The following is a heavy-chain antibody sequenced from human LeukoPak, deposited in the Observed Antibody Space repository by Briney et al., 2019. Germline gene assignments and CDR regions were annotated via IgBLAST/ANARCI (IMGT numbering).Heavy chain of an antibody. V-gene: IGHV5-51*01. J-gene: IGHJ4*02. CDR2: IYPVASDT. D-gene: IGHD3-22*01. CDR3: ARHYYDSSGYYRTFDY. Sequence: PGASLKISFKGSGSRFTSYWIGWVRPMAGKGVEWMGIIYPVASDTRYTPSFQGQVTSSANKSISTAYLQWSSLKASDTAMYYCARHYYDSSGYYRTFDYWGQGTLVTVSS. CDR1: GSRFTSYW.